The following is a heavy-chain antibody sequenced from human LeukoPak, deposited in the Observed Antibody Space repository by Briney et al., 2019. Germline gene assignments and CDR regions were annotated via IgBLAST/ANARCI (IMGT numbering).Heavy chain of an antibody. Sequence: GASVKVSCKASGYTFTSYYMHWVRQAPGQGLEGMGIINPSGGSTSYAQKFQGRVTITADESTSTAYMELSSMRSEDTAVYYCARDLGYCSSTSCYGRFDYWGQGTLVTVSS. J-gene: IGHJ4*02. CDR1: GYTFTSYY. V-gene: IGHV1-46*01. CDR2: INPSGGST. D-gene: IGHD2-2*01. CDR3: ARDLGYCSSTSCYGRFDY.